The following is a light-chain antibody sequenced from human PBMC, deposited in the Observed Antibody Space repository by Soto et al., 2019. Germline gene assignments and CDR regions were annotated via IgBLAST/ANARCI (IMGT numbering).Light chain of an antibody. J-gene: IGLJ1*01. CDR3: SSYTKGHTYV. CDR1: TSDVGAYKY. Sequence: QSALTQPASVSGSPGQSITISCTGTTSDVGAYKYVSWFQQHPGKAPTLLIYEDSERPSQASNRFSASKSGNTASLTISGLQAEDEADYYCSSYTKGHTYVFGGGTKVTVL. V-gene: IGLV2-14*03. CDR2: EDS.